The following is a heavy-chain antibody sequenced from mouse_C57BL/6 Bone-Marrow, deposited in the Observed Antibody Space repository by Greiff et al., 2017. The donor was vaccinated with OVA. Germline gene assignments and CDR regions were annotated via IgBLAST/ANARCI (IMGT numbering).Heavy chain of an antibody. V-gene: IGHV1-72*01. CDR1: GFTFSDYG. CDR3: AGGGTGY. J-gene: IGHJ2*01. D-gene: IGHD4-1*01. CDR2: IDPNSGGT. Sequence: VQRVESGGGLVKPGGSLKLSCAASGFTFSDYGMHWVKQRPGRGLEWIGRIDPNSGGTKYNEKFKSKATLTVDKPSSTAYMQLSSLTSEDSAVYYCAGGGTGYWGQGTTLTVSS.